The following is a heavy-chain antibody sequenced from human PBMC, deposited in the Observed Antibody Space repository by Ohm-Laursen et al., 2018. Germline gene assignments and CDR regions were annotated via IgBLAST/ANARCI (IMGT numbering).Heavy chain of an antibody. D-gene: IGHD2-15*01. V-gene: IGHV1-69*13. Sequence: ASVKVSCKASGGTFSSYAISWVRQAPGQGLEWMGGIIPIFGTANYAQKFQGRVTITADESTSTAYMELRSLRSEDTAVYYCASRYCSGGSCYYFHWFDPWGQGTLVTVSS. CDR1: GGTFSSYA. CDR2: IIPIFGTA. J-gene: IGHJ5*02. CDR3: ASRYCSGGSCYYFHWFDP.